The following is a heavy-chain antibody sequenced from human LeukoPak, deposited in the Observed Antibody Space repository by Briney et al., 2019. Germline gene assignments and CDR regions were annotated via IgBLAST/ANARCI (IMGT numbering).Heavy chain of an antibody. Sequence: QPGGSLRLPCTASGFTLSRLWMSWARQAPGRGLEWVADLKGGGSKRYYADSVKGRFTISRDNAENSLYLQMNSLRAEDTAVYYCARDSPEGNNWGSEPTFDYWGQGTLVTVSS. CDR2: LKGGGSKR. J-gene: IGHJ4*02. CDR1: GFTLSRLW. CDR3: ARDSPEGNNWGSEPTFDY. V-gene: IGHV3-7*04. D-gene: IGHD1-1*01.